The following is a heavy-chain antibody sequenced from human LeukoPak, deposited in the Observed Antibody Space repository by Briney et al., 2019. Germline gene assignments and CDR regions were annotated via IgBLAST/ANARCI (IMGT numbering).Heavy chain of an antibody. CDR2: ISYDGSNK. CDR3: ARDIRGPTGFDSSGRDTLDY. J-gene: IGHJ4*02. Sequence: GGSLRLSCAASGFTFSSYAMHWVRQAPGKGLEWVAVISYDGSNKYYADSVKGRFTISRDNSKNTLYLQMNSLRPEDTAVYFCARDIRGPTGFDSSGRDTLDYWGQGTLVTVSS. V-gene: IGHV3-30*04. CDR1: GFTFSSYA. D-gene: IGHD3-22*01.